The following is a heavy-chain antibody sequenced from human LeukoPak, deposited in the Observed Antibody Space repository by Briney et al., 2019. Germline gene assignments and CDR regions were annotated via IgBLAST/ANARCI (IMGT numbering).Heavy chain of an antibody. CDR3: ARGWGYSSSSGSPSMFDP. J-gene: IGHJ5*02. V-gene: IGHV3-74*01. CDR1: GFTFSSYW. Sequence: PGGSLRLSCAASGFTFSSYWMHWVRQAPGKGLVWVSLINSDGSSTSYADSVKGRSTISRDNAKNTLYLQMNSLRAEDTAVYYCARGWGYSSSSGSPSMFDPWGQGTLVTVSS. CDR2: INSDGSST. D-gene: IGHD6-6*01.